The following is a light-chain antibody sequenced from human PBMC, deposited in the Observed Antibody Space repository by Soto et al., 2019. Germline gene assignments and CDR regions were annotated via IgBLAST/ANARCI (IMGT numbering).Light chain of an antibody. CDR2: AAS. V-gene: IGKV1-12*01. CDR3: QQPEV. CDR1: QGISSW. J-gene: IGKJ5*01. Sequence: DIPLTQSPSSVSASVGARVTITCRASQGISSWLAWYQKKPGKAPNLLIYAASSLQSGVPSRFSGSESGTDFTLTISSLQPEDFAIYYCQQPEVFGPGTRLEI.